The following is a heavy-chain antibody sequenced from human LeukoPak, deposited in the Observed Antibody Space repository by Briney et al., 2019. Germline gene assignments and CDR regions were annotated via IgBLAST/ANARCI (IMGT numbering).Heavy chain of an antibody. D-gene: IGHD2-2*01. CDR1: GGSISSGDYY. J-gene: IGHJ5*02. CDR2: IYTSGST. V-gene: IGHV4-61*02. Sequence: SQTLSLTCTVSGGSISSGDYYWSWIRQPAGKGLEWIGRIYTSGSTNYNPSLKSRVTISVDTSKNQFSLKLSSVTAADTAVYYCARDRSVPAAMGWFDPWGQGTLVTVSS. CDR3: ARDRSVPAAMGWFDP.